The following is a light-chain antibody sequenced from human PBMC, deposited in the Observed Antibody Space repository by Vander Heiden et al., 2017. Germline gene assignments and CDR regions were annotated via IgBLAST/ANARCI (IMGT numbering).Light chain of an antibody. CDR1: SSNLGSNT. J-gene: IGLJ3*02. V-gene: IGLV1-44*01. Sequence: QSVLPQPPSASGTPGQTVPISCSGSSSNLGSNTVNWYQHLPGAAPKLLMYSTNQRPSGVPDRFSGSKSGTSASLAISGLQSEDEADYYCATWDDSLSGWVFGGGTKLTVL. CDR3: ATWDDSLSGWV. CDR2: STN.